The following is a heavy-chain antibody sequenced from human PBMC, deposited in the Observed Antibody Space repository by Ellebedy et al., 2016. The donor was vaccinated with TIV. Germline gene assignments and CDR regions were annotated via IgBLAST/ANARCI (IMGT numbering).Heavy chain of an antibody. V-gene: IGHV4-39*01. CDR2: IYYSGST. CDR3: ASLPCSSTSCYTGKNDY. CDR1: GGSISSSSYY. D-gene: IGHD2-2*02. J-gene: IGHJ4*02. Sequence: SETLSLXCTVSGGSISSSSYYWGWIRQPPGKGLEWIGSIYYSGSTYYNPSLKSRVTISVDTSKNQFSLKLSSVTAADTAVYYCASLPCSSTSCYTGKNDYWGQGTLVTVSS.